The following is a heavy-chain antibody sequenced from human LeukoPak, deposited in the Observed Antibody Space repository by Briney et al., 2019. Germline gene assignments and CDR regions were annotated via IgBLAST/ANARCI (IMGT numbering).Heavy chain of an antibody. CDR3: ARVAPYGDYTAIRYYFDY. CDR1: DDAISSGGYY. J-gene: IGHJ4*02. V-gene: IGHV4-31*03. Sequence: SETLSLTCTVSDDAISSGGYYWSWIRQHPGKGLEWIGYIYNSGNTYYNPSLKSRVAISVDTSKNQFSVNLNSVTAADTAVYYCARVAPYGDYTAIRYYFDYWGQGTLVTVSS. CDR2: IYNSGNT. D-gene: IGHD4-17*01.